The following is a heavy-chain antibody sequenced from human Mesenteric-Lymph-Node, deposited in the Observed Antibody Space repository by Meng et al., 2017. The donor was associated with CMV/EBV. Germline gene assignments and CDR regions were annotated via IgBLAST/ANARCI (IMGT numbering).Heavy chain of an antibody. CDR1: GFTFSIYW. Sequence: GESLKISCAASGFTFSIYWMTWVRQAPGTGLEWVANIKQDGSEKYYVDSVKGRFTISRDNAKNSLYLQMNSLRAEDTAVYYCARDFFSAFWSGYYPYYFDFWGQGTLVTVSS. CDR2: IKQDGSEK. J-gene: IGHJ4*02. CDR3: ARDFFSAFWSGYYPYYFDF. D-gene: IGHD3-3*01. V-gene: IGHV3-7*01.